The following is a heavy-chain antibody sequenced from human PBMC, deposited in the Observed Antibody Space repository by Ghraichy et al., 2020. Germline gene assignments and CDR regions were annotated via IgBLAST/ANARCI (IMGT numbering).Heavy chain of an antibody. J-gene: IGHJ4*02. D-gene: IGHD4-17*01. Sequence: GGGGGPGRGLEGGSAIRGSGGSTYYADSVKGRFTISRDNSKNTLYLQMNSLRAEDTAVYYCASAPSYGDYASITDYWGQGTLVTVSS. V-gene: IGHV3-23*01. CDR3: ASAPSYGDYASITDY. CDR2: IRGSGGST.